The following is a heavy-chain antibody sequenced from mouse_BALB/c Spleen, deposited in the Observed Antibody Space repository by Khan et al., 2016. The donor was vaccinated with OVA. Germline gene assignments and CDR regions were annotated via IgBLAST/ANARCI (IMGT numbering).Heavy chain of an antibody. CDR2: ISYSGST. J-gene: IGHJ2*01. CDR1: GYSITSDYA. V-gene: IGHV3-2*02. Sequence: EVQLQELGPGLVKPSQSLSLTCTVTGYSITSDYAWNWIRQFPGNKLEWMGYISYSGSTSYNPSLKSRISITRDTSKNQFFLQLNSVTTEDTATYYCARWGNSYFDYWGQGTTLTVSS. CDR3: ARWGNSYFDY.